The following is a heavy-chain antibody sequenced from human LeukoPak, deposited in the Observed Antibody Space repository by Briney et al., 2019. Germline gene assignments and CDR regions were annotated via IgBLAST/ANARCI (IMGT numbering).Heavy chain of an antibody. Sequence: GGSLRLSCAASGFTFSSYAMHWVRQAPGKGLEYVSAISSNGGSTYYANSVKGRFTISRDNSKNTLYLQMGSLRAEDMAVYYCVRDLGAVAGIGFSFDYWGQGTLVTVSS. CDR2: ISSNGGST. CDR3: VRDLGAVAGIGFSFDY. V-gene: IGHV3-64*01. D-gene: IGHD6-19*01. CDR1: GFTFSSYA. J-gene: IGHJ4*02.